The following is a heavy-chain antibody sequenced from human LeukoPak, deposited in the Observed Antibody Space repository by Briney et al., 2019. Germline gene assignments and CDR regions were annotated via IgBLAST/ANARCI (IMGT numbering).Heavy chain of an antibody. J-gene: IGHJ4*02. CDR1: GYTFTSYD. CDR3: ASLTNCSDGSCYDY. Sequence: GASVKVSCKASGYTFTSYDINWVRQATGQGLEWMGWINPNSGGTNYAQKFQGRVTMTRDTSISTAYMELSRLRSNDTAVYYCASLTNCSDGSCYDYWGQGTLVTVSS. D-gene: IGHD2-15*01. V-gene: IGHV1-2*02. CDR2: INPNSGGT.